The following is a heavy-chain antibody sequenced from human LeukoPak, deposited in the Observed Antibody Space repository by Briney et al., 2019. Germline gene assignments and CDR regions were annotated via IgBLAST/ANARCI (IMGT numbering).Heavy chain of an antibody. J-gene: IGHJ4*02. CDR3: AREPPGY. Sequence: SETLSLTCTVSGGSYTSGNYYWHWVRQPAGKGVEWIGRIYTNEGASYNPSLKSRVTISIYASKNQFSLKLSSVTAADTAVYYCAREPPGYWGQGILVTVSS. V-gene: IGHV4-61*02. CDR1: GGSYTSGNYY. CDR2: IYTNEGA.